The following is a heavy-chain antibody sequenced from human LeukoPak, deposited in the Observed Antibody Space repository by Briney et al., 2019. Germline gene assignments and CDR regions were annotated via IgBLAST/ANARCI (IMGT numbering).Heavy chain of an antibody. V-gene: IGHV1-2*02. J-gene: IGHJ1*01. D-gene: IGHD3-10*01. CDR2: INPNSGGT. CDR3: ARGVATVVRGVRKYFQH. CDR1: GYTFTGYY. Sequence: ASVKVSCKASGYTFTGYYMHWVRQAPGQGLEWMGWINPNSGGTNYAQKFQGRVTMTRDTSISTAYMELSRLRSDDTAVYYCARGVATVVRGVRKYFQHWGQGTLVTVSS.